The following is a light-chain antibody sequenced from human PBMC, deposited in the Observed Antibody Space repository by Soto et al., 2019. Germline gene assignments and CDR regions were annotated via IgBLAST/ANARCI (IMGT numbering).Light chain of an antibody. Sequence: EIVLTQSPGTLSLSPGEGATLSCRASQSVSSSYLAWYQQKPGQAPRLPIYGASSRATGIPDRFSGSGSGTDFTFTISRLEPEDFAVYYCQQYANSPLTFGPGTKVDIK. CDR1: QSVSSSY. V-gene: IGKV3-20*01. J-gene: IGKJ3*01. CDR2: GAS. CDR3: QQYANSPLT.